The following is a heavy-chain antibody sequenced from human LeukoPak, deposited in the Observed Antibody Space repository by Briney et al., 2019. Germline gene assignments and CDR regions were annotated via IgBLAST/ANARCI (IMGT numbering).Heavy chain of an antibody. D-gene: IGHD5-24*01. CDR2: IDRDDEK. CDR3: ARMGREGYKTFES. CDR1: GFSLSFAGMC. Sequence: SGPTLVNPTETLTLTCTFSGFSLSFAGMCVSWLRQPPGKALEWLSRIDRDDEKYYSTSLETRLTISTDTSKNQVVLTMTNMDPVDTATYYCARMGREGYKTFESWGQGSLVTVSS. V-gene: IGHV2-70*11. J-gene: IGHJ4*02.